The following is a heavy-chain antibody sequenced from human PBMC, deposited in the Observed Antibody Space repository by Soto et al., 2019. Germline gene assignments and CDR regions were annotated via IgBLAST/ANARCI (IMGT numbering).Heavy chain of an antibody. J-gene: IGHJ4*02. D-gene: IGHD3-22*01. CDR3: AKGDYYDSSGYYYSASPFDY. Sequence: GSLRLSCAASGFTFSSYAMSWVRQAPGKGLEWVSAISGSGGSTYYADSVKGRFTISRDNSKNTLYLQMNSLRAEDTAVYYCAKGDYYDSSGYYYSASPFDYWGQGTLVTVYS. CDR1: GFTFSSYA. V-gene: IGHV3-23*01. CDR2: ISGSGGST.